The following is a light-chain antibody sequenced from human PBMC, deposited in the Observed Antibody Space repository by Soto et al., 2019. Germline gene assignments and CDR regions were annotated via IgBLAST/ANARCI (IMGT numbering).Light chain of an antibody. CDR1: QSISRY. Sequence: DIQLTQSPSSLPASVGDRITLTCRSSQSISRYVNWYQQRPGTAPKVVIFGANSLQSWVPSRFSGSGAGTEFTLTISSLQPEDFETYYCQQNYGTPGTFGQGTNVYI. CDR3: QQNYGTPGT. CDR2: GAN. J-gene: IGKJ1*01. V-gene: IGKV1-39*01.